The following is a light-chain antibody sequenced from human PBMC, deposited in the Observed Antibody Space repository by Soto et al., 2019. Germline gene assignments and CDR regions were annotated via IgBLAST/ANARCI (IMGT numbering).Light chain of an antibody. V-gene: IGKV1-39*01. Sequence: DIQMTQSPSSLSASVGDRVTITCRASQSISSYLNWYQQKPGKAPKLLIYAASSLQSGVPSRFSGSGSGTDFTLTISSLQPEDSAPYYCQQSYSIPYTFGQGTKLEIK. CDR2: AAS. J-gene: IGKJ2*01. CDR3: QQSYSIPYT. CDR1: QSISSY.